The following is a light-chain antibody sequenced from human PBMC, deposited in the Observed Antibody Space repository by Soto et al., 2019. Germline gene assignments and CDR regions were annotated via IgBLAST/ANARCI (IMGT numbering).Light chain of an antibody. J-gene: IGKJ1*01. CDR2: GAS. CDR3: QQYSIWRT. Sequence: EIGLTQSAGTLCLSPGERASLXCRASHSPSDPFGWYQQTTGQAPRPLIYGASRRDTTFPARFSGSGSGTEFTLTISSLESEDFAVYQCQQYSIWRTFGQGTKVDIK. CDR1: HSPSDP. V-gene: IGKV3-15*01.